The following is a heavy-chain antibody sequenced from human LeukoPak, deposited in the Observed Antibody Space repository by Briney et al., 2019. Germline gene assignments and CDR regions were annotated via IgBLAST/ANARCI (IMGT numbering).Heavy chain of an antibody. D-gene: IGHD3-10*01. CDR1: GGSISSYY. V-gene: IGHV4-59*08. CDR3: ARLEEGITMVRENDNWFDP. Sequence: SETLSLTCTVSGGSISSYYWSWIRQPPGKGLEWLGYIYYSGSTNYNPSLKSRVTISVDTSKNQFSLKLSSVTAADTAVYYCARLEEGITMVRENDNWFDPWGQGTLVTVSS. CDR2: IYYSGST. J-gene: IGHJ5*02.